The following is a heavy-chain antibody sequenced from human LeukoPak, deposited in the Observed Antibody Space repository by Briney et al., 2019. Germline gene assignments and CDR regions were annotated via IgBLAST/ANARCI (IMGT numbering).Heavy chain of an antibody. Sequence: GASVKVSCKASGYAFTSYGISWVRQAPGQGLEWMGWISAYNGNTNYAQKLQGRVTMTTDTSTSTAYMELSSLRSEDTAVYYCARDEPATRFDYWGQGTLVTVSS. CDR1: GYAFTSYG. D-gene: IGHD1-14*01. V-gene: IGHV1-18*01. J-gene: IGHJ4*02. CDR3: ARDEPATRFDY. CDR2: ISAYNGNT.